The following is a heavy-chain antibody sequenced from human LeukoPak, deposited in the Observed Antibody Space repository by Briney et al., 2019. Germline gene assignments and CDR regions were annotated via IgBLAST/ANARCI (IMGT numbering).Heavy chain of an antibody. J-gene: IGHJ3*02. V-gene: IGHV1-8*03. CDR1: GYTFTSYD. Sequence: ASVKVSCKASGYTFTSYDINWVRQATGQGLEWMGWMNPNSGNTGYAQKFQGRVTITRNTSISTAYMELSSLRSEDTAVYYCARGCISSRYQLLSWGIGDAFDIWGQGTMVTVSS. CDR3: ARGCISSRYQLLSWGIGDAFDI. CDR2: MNPNSGNT. D-gene: IGHD2-2*01.